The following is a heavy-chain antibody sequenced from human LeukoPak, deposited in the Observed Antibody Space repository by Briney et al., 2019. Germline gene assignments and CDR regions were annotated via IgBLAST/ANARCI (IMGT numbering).Heavy chain of an antibody. D-gene: IGHD3-22*01. CDR2: INLNRGGT. J-gene: IGHJ4*02. Sequence: ATVKVSCKASGYTFTGYYMHWVRQAPGQGLEWMGWINLNRGGTNYAQKFQGRVTMTRDTSISTASMELSRLRSDDTAVYYCARDQRYYDSSMVDYWGQGTLVTVSS. V-gene: IGHV1-2*02. CDR1: GYTFTGYY. CDR3: ARDQRYYDSSMVDY.